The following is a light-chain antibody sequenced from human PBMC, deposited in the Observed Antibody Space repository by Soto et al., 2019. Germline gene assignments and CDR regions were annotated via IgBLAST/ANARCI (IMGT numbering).Light chain of an antibody. V-gene: IGKV3-15*01. CDR2: GAS. CDR3: QQYNNWPRT. CDR1: QNVNNR. J-gene: IGKJ1*01. Sequence: EILLTQSPGSLSVFPGEIAYLCFSASQNVNNRLAWYQQKAGQAPRLLIYGASTRATGIPARFSGSGSGTEFTLTISSLQSEDFAVYYCQQYNNWPRTFGQGTKVDIK.